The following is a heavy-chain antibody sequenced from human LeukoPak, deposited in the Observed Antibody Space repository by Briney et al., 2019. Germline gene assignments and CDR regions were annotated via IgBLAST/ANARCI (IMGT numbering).Heavy chain of an antibody. D-gene: IGHD3-16*01. CDR2: ISPDHGGT. Sequence: ASVKVSCKTSGYIFTGYYMHWVRQAPGQGLEWLGRISPDHGGTVYAQNFEGRITMTRATSVTTVYMELRRLTSDDTALFYCARDGGLIDGFDIWGQGTMVTVSS. CDR3: ARDGGLIDGFDI. J-gene: IGHJ3*02. CDR1: GYIFTGYY. V-gene: IGHV1-2*06.